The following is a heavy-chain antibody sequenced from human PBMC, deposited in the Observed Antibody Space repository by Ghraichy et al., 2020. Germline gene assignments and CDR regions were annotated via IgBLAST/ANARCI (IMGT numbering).Heavy chain of an antibody. Sequence: ESLNISCAASGFTFDDYGMSWVRQAPGKGLEWVSGINWNGGSTGYADSVKGRFTISRDNAKNSLYLQMNSLRAEDTALYHCAIFSVVGYYFDYWTQGALVTVSS. J-gene: IGHJ4*02. CDR3: AIFSVVGYYFDY. CDR1: GFTFDDYG. D-gene: IGHD2-21*01. CDR2: INWNGGST. V-gene: IGHV3-20*01.